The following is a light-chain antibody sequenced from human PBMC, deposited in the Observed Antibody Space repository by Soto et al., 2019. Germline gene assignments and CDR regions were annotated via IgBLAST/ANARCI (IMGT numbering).Light chain of an antibody. Sequence: QSVLTQSPSVSAATGQKVSLSCSGTSSNLGKNSVSWYQHLPGTAPRLVIYDNNKRPSGIPDRFSGSKSATSATLGITGLQTGDEADYYCGTWDDSLSAGVFGGGTKLTVL. V-gene: IGLV1-51*01. CDR3: GTWDDSLSAGV. J-gene: IGLJ2*01. CDR2: DNN. CDR1: SSNLGKNS.